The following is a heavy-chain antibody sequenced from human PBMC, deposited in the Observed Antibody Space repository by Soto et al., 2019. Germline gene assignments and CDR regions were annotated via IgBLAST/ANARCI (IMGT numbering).Heavy chain of an antibody. CDR1: GVTFSSYA. CDR3: ARLWLEANYYDSSGYKSLHAFDI. CDR2: IIPIFGTA. J-gene: IGHJ3*02. D-gene: IGHD3-22*01. V-gene: IGHV1-69*13. Sequence: ASLKVSCKASGVTFSSYAISWVRQAPGQGLEWMGGIIPIFGTANYAQKFQGRVTITADESTSTAYMELSSLRSEDTAVYYCARLWLEANYYDSSGYKSLHAFDIWGQGTMVTVSS.